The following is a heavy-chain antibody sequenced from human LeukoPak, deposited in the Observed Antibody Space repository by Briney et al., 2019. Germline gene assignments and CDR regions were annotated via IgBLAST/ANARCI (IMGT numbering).Heavy chain of an antibody. CDR2: INPSGGST. J-gene: IGHJ1*01. D-gene: IGHD6-13*01. Sequence: GPSVKVSCKASGYTFTSYYMHWVRQAPGQGLEWMGIINPSGGSTSYAQKFQGRVTMTRDTSTSTVYMELSSLRSEDTAVYYCARAASSSWITEYFQHWGQGTLVTVSS. CDR1: GYTFTSYY. V-gene: IGHV1-46*01. CDR3: ARAASSSWITEYFQH.